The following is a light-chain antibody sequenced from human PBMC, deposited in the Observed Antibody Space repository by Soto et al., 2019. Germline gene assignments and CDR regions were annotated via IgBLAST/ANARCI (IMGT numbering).Light chain of an antibody. CDR2: HVS. J-gene: IGLJ1*01. V-gene: IGLV2-14*01. CDR1: SSDVGAYNY. Sequence: QSALTQPASVSGPPGQSITISCTGTSSDVGAYNYVSWYQQHPAKIPKLMIYHVSNRPSGVSDRFSGSKSGNTASLTISGLQAEDEADYYCYSYTTSSTYVFGTGTKLTVL. CDR3: YSYTTSSTYV.